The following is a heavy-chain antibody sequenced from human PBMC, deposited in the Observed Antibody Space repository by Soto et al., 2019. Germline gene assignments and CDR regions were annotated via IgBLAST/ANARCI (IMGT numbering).Heavy chain of an antibody. J-gene: IGHJ4*02. D-gene: IGHD1-1*01. V-gene: IGHV3-23*01. CDR1: GFTFSTYA. CDR2: VSGSGGST. CDR3: AKPKIFNSWVNGPDY. Sequence: EVQLLESGGGLVQPGGSLTLSCSASGFTFSTYAMNWVRQAPGKGLEWVSAVSGSGGSTYYADSVKGRFTISRDNSKNTLYLQMNRQRVEDTALYYCAKPKIFNSWVNGPDYWGQGTLVTVSS.